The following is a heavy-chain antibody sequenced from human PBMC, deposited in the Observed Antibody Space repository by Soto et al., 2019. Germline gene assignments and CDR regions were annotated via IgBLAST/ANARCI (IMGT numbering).Heavy chain of an antibody. D-gene: IGHD5-18*01. V-gene: IGHV2-5*02. CDR3: AHRRDGYNPFDS. Sequence: QITLKASGPTLVKPTQTLTLTCTFSGFSLSTSGVGVGWIRQPPGKALEWLALIYWDDDKRYSPSLKSRLTITKDTSKNQVVLTITNMDPVDTATYYCAHRRDGYNPFDSGGQGTLVTVSS. CDR1: GFSLSTSGVG. CDR2: IYWDDDK. J-gene: IGHJ4*02.